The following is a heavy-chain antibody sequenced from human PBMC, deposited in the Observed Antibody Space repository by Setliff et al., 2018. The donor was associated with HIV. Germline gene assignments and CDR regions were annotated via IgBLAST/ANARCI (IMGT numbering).Heavy chain of an antibody. D-gene: IGHD6-19*01. CDR1: GFMFGDYL. V-gene: IGHV3-49*04. J-gene: IGHJ4*02. CDR2: IRSKTFGGTA. CDR3: IRPLWYNNGWTFDN. Sequence: PGGSLRLSCTASGFMFGDYLMSWVRQAPGKGLEWIGFIRSKTFGGTAEYAASVKGRFTISRDDSIGVAYLQLNSLKTDDTAVYYCIRPLWYNNGWTFDNWGQGTLVTVSS.